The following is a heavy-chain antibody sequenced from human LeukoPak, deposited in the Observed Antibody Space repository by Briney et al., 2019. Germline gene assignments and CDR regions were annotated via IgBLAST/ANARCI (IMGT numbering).Heavy chain of an antibody. J-gene: IGHJ6*02. D-gene: IGHD2-2*02. CDR1: GYTFTSYY. V-gene: IGHV1-46*01. CDR3: ARERYCSSTSCYTQDYYYYGMDV. Sequence: ASVKVSCKASGYTFTSYYKHWVRQAPGQGLEWMGIINPSGGSASYAQKFQGRVTMTRDTSTSTVYMELSSLRSEDTAVYYCARERYCSSTSCYTQDYYYYGMDVWGQGTTVTVSS. CDR2: INPSGGSA.